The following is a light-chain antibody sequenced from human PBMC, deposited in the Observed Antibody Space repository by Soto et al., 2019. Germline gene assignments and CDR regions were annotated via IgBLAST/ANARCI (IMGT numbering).Light chain of an antibody. CDR1: SSNIGSYF. J-gene: IGLJ3*02. Sequence: QSVLTQPPSVSAAPGQTVTISCSGSSSNIGSYFVSWYQHLPGTAPKLLIYDNNNRPSGIPDRFSGSKSGTSATLGITGLQTGDEADYYCGTWDSSLSAVVFGGGTKLTVL. V-gene: IGLV1-51*01. CDR2: DNN. CDR3: GTWDSSLSAVV.